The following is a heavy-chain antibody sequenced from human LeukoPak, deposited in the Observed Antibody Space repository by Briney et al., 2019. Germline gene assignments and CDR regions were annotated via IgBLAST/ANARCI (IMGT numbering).Heavy chain of an antibody. CDR1: GFTFDDYD. Sequence: PGGSLRLSCAVSGFTFDDYDMNWVRQAPGKGLEWVSAISGSGGSTYYADSVKGRFTISRDNSKNTLYLQMNSLRAEDTAVYYCAKETRFMVRGADFDYWGQGTLVTVSS. CDR2: ISGSGGST. CDR3: AKETRFMVRGADFDY. D-gene: IGHD3-10*01. V-gene: IGHV3-23*01. J-gene: IGHJ4*02.